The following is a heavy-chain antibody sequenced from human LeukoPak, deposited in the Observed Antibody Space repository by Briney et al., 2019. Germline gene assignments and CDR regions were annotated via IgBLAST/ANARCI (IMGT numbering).Heavy chain of an antibody. Sequence: ASVKVSCKASGYTFTSYDIHWVRQATGQGLEWMGWMNPNSANTGYAQMFQGRVTMTRNTSISTAYMELSSLRSEDTAVYYCARGGDDSSEVFDYWGQGTLVTVSS. CDR2: MNPNSANT. V-gene: IGHV1-8*01. D-gene: IGHD3-22*01. CDR1: GYTFTSYD. J-gene: IGHJ4*02. CDR3: ARGGDDSSEVFDY.